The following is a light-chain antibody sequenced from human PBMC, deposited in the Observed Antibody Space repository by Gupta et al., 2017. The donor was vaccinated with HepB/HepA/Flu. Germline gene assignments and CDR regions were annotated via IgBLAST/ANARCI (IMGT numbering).Light chain of an antibody. Sequence: SYELSQPPSVSVSPGQTASITCSGEKLGDRFAYWYQQRPGQSPVLVIYQDTKRPSGIPERFSGSNSGNTATLTITETQAMDEAAYYCQTWDNYNVIFGGGPKLTVL. CDR2: QDT. J-gene: IGLJ2*01. V-gene: IGLV3-1*01. CDR3: QTWDNYNVI. CDR1: KLGDRF.